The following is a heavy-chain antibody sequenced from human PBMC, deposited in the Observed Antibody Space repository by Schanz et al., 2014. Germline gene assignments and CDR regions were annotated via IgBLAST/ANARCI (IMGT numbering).Heavy chain of an antibody. CDR1: GFTFSNHA. V-gene: IGHV3-30*04. Sequence: QVQLVESGGGAVQPGRSLRLSCAASGFTFSNHAMHWVRQAPGKGLEWVAVTSYDGNNKYYADSVKGRFTISRDNSKTKLYLQMNSLRAEATAVYSCARDGEGIYYYDSSGYSDYWGQGTLVTVS. J-gene: IGHJ4*02. CDR3: ARDGEGIYYYDSSGYSDY. D-gene: IGHD3-22*01. CDR2: TSYDGNNK.